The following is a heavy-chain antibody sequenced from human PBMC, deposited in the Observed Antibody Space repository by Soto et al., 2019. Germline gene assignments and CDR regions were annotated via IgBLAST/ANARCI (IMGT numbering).Heavy chain of an antibody. CDR1: GGSISSGGYS. D-gene: IGHD3-3*01. Sequence: SETLSLTCAVSGGSISSGGYSWSWIRQPPGKGLEWIGYIYHSGSTYYNPSLKSRVTISVDRSKNQFSLKLSSVTAADTAVYYCARNRPFFGHTFVPWGQGTLVTV. CDR2: IYHSGST. V-gene: IGHV4-30-2*01. J-gene: IGHJ5*02. CDR3: ARNRPFFGHTFVP.